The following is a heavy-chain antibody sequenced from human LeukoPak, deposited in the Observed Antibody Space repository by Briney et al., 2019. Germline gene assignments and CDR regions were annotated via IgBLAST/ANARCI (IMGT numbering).Heavy chain of an antibody. CDR2: ISSNGGST. CDR3: ARAGMVRGVAFDY. Sequence: GGSLRLSCAASGFTFSSYAMHWVRQAPGKGLEYVSAISSNGGSTYYANSVKGRFTISRDNSKNTLYLQMGSLRAEDMAVYYCARAGMVRGVAFDYWGQGTLVTVSS. CDR1: GFTFSSYA. D-gene: IGHD3-10*01. J-gene: IGHJ4*02. V-gene: IGHV3-64*01.